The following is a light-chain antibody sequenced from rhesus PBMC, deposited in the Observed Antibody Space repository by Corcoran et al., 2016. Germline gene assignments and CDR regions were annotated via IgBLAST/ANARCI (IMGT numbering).Light chain of an antibody. CDR3: QQHNTYPYS. CDR2: AAS. CDR1: QGISSY. J-gene: IGKJ2*01. Sequence: DIQMTQSPSSLSASVGDRVTLTCRASQGISSYLAWYQQKPGKAPKLLIYAASTLKSGVPSRFSGNGSGTDFTLTISSLQPEDFATYYCQQHNTYPYSFGQGTKVEIK. V-gene: IGKV1-25*01.